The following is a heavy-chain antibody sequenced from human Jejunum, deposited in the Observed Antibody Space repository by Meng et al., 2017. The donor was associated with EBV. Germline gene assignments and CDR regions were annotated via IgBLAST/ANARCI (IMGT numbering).Heavy chain of an antibody. D-gene: IGHD3-16*02. Sequence: VQLQQWGAGLLKPPETLSLTCAVYRGSFSGYYWSWIRQHPGKGLEWIGEINHSGSTNYNPSLRSRVTISVETSKNQFSLRLNSVTAADTAVYYCARVAFSYTTRSLDSWGQGTLVTVSS. CDR2: INHSGST. CDR3: ARVAFSYTTRSLDS. CDR1: RGSFSGYY. J-gene: IGHJ4*02. V-gene: IGHV4-34*02.